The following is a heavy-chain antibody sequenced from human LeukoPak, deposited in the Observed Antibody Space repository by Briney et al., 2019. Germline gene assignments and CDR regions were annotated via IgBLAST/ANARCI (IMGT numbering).Heavy chain of an antibody. J-gene: IGHJ4*02. V-gene: IGHV3-23*01. Sequence: GGSLRLSCAASGFTFSSYAMSWVRQAPGKGLEWVSAISGSGGSTYYADSVKGRFTISGDNSKNTLYLQMNSLRAEDTAVYYCAIMTCSSTSCFFDYWGQGTLVTVSS. CDR2: ISGSGGST. CDR3: AIMTCSSTSCFFDY. CDR1: GFTFSSYA. D-gene: IGHD2-2*01.